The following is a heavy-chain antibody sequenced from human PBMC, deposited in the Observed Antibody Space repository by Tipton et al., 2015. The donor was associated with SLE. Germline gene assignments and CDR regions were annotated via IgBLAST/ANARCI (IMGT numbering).Heavy chain of an antibody. CDR3: ARDRGGDVFDI. J-gene: IGHJ3*02. D-gene: IGHD3-10*01. V-gene: IGHV3-11*04. CDR1: GFTFTDYA. Sequence: SLRLSCAASGFTFTDYAMSWVRQAPGKGLEWVSYISSSGSTIYYADSVKGRFTISRDNAKNSLYLQMNSLRAEDTAVYYCARDRGGDVFDIWGQGTMVTVSS. CDR2: ISSSGSTI.